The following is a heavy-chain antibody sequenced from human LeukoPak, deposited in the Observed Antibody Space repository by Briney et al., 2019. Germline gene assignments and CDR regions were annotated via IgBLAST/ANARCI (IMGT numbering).Heavy chain of an antibody. J-gene: IGHJ5*02. V-gene: IGHV4-59*01. D-gene: IGHD3-22*01. Sequence: SETLSLTCTVSGGSISSYYWSWIRQPPGKGLEWIGYIYYRGSTNYNPSLKSRVTISVDTSKTQFSLKLSSVTAADTAVYYCARAPPRGYYDTSGFYLGWFDPWGRGALVPVSS. CDR2: IYYRGST. CDR3: ARAPPRGYYDTSGFYLGWFDP. CDR1: GGSISSYY.